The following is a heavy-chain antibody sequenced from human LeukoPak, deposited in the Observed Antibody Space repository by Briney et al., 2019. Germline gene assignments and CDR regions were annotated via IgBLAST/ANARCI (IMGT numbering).Heavy chain of an antibody. Sequence: SETLSLTCTVSGGSISSYYWSWIRQPAGKGLEWIGRIYTSGSTNYNPSLKSRVTISVDKSKNQFSLKLSSVTAADTAVYYCARGRVSSEYGSVWFDPWGQGTLVTVSS. CDR2: IYTSGST. CDR3: ARGRVSSEYGSVWFDP. V-gene: IGHV4-4*07. J-gene: IGHJ5*02. CDR1: GGSISSYY. D-gene: IGHD3-10*01.